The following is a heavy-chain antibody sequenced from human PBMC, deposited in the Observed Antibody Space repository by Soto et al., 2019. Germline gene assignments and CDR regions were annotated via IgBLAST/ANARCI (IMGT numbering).Heavy chain of an antibody. D-gene: IGHD6-6*01. CDR1: GYTFASFG. V-gene: IGHV1-18*01. Sequence: ASVKVSCKASGYTFASFGFSWVRQAPGQGLEWMAWISADNGDTNNAQKFQGRVILTTDTSTSTAYMELRNLRSEDTAVYYCASHGLRAARRDYYYYGMDVWGQGTTVTVSS. J-gene: IGHJ6*02. CDR3: ASHGLRAARRDYYYYGMDV. CDR2: ISADNGDT.